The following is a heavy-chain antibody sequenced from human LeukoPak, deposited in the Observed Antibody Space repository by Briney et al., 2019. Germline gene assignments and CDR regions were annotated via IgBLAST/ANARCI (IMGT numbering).Heavy chain of an antibody. CDR2: INPNSGGT. Sequence: GASVKVSCKASGYTFTGCYMHWVRQGPGQGLEWMGWINPNSGGTNYAQKLQGRVTMTRDTYISTAYMELSRLRSDDTAVYYCARDPAKKALYGGNSGRGNNWFDAWGKGTLVTVSS. CDR3: ARDPAKKALYGGNSGRGNNWFDA. CDR1: GYTFTGCY. J-gene: IGHJ5*02. V-gene: IGHV1-2*02. D-gene: IGHD4-23*01.